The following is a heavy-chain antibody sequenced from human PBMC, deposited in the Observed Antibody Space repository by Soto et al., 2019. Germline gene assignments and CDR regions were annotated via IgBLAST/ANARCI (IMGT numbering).Heavy chain of an antibody. CDR3: ARAPSGYYFHDAFDI. J-gene: IGHJ3*02. CDR1: GGSISSGGYY. V-gene: IGHV4-31*03. Sequence: PSETLSLTCTVSGGSISSGGYYWSWIRQYPGKGLEWIGYIYYSGSTYYNPSLKSRVTISVDTSKNQFSLKLSSVTAADTAVYYCARAPSGYYFHDAFDIWGQGTMVTVSS. CDR2: IYYSGST. D-gene: IGHD3-22*01.